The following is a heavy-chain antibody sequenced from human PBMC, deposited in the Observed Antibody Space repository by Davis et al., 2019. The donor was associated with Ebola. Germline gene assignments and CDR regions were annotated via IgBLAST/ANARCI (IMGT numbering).Heavy chain of an antibody. Sequence: GESLKISCKGSGYSFTSYWIGWVRQMPGKGLEWMGIIYPGDSDTRYSPSFQGQVTISADKSISTAYLQWSSLKASDTAMYYCARPNAHYDFWSGYWDYYYMDVWGKGTTVTVSS. CDR1: GYSFTSYW. D-gene: IGHD3-3*01. CDR3: ARPNAHYDFWSGYWDYYYMDV. CDR2: IYPGDSDT. V-gene: IGHV5-51*01. J-gene: IGHJ6*03.